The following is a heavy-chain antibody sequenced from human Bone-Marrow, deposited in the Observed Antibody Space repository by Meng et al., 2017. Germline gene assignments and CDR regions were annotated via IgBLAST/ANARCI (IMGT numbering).Heavy chain of an antibody. CDR2: IYYSGST. J-gene: IGHJ5*02. Sequence: SETLSLTCTVSGGSISSSSYYWGWIRQPPGKGLEWIGSIYYSGSTYYNPSLKSRVTISVDTSKNQFSLKLSSVIAADTAVYYCARDLAVAGGGYHWFDPWGQGTLVTGAS. CDR3: ARDLAVAGGGYHWFDP. V-gene: IGHV4-39*07. CDR1: GGSISSSSYY. D-gene: IGHD6-19*01.